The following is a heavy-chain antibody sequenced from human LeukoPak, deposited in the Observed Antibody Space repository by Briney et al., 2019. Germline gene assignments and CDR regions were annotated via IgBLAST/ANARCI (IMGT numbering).Heavy chain of an antibody. Sequence: GGSLRLSCAASGFTFSTYAMTWVRQAPGKGLEWVSSISGSGYNTYYADSVRGRFTISRDNAKNTVYLQMNSLRAEDTAVYYCARGKYGGYFIDYWGQGTLVTVSS. CDR3: ARGKYGGYFIDY. CDR1: GFTFSTYA. D-gene: IGHD5-12*01. CDR2: ISGSGYNT. J-gene: IGHJ4*02. V-gene: IGHV3-23*01.